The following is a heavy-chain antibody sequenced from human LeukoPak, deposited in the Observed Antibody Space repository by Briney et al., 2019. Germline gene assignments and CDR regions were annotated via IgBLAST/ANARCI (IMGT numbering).Heavy chain of an antibody. D-gene: IGHD6-19*01. CDR1: GFTFSHYS. Sequence: KAGGSLRLSCAASGFTFSHYSMNGVRQAPGKGLEWVSSISASSSFIYYADSLKGRFTISRDNAKNSLYLQMTSLSAEDTAVYYCARDPVAATWGQGTLVTVSS. J-gene: IGHJ4*02. CDR3: ARDPVAAT. V-gene: IGHV3-21*01. CDR2: ISASSSFI.